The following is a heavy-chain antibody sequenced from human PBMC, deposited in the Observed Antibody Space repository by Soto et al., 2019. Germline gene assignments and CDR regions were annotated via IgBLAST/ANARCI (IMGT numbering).Heavy chain of an antibody. D-gene: IGHD3-9*01. V-gene: IGHV1-8*02. CDR3: ARGSRYYDILTGYWGGGGYGMDV. CDR2: ISAYSGNT. CDR1: GYTFTSYG. Sequence: GASVKVSCKASGYTFTSYGISWVRQAPGQGLEWMGWISAYSGNTGYAQKFQGRVTMTRNTSISTAYMELSSLRSEDTAVYYCARGSRYYDILTGYWGGGGYGMDVWGQGTTVTVSS. J-gene: IGHJ6*02.